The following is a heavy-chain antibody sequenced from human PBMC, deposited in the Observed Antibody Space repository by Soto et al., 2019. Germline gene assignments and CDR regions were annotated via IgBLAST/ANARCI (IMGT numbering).Heavy chain of an antibody. Sequence: ASVKVSCKASGGTFSSDAISWVRQAPGQGLEWMGGIIPIFGTANYAQKFQGRVTITADESTSTAYMELGSLRSEDTAVYYCARGALTYDSSGYSYGMDVWGQGTTVTVSS. J-gene: IGHJ6*02. CDR1: GGTFSSDA. V-gene: IGHV1-69*13. CDR2: IIPIFGTA. D-gene: IGHD3-22*01. CDR3: ARGALTYDSSGYSYGMDV.